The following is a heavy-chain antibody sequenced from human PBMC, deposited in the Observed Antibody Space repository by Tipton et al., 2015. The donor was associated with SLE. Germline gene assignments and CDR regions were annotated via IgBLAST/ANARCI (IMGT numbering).Heavy chain of an antibody. CDR3: ARHRQGGWFDP. J-gene: IGHJ5*02. CDR1: DGSISSHY. V-gene: IGHV4-59*08. CDR2: IYYSGST. Sequence: LRLSCTVSDGSISSHYWSWIRQPPGKGLEWIGYIYYSGSTYYNPSLKSRVTISVDTSKNQFSLKLSSVTAADTAVYYCARHRQGGWFDPWGQGTLVTVSS. D-gene: IGHD2-15*01.